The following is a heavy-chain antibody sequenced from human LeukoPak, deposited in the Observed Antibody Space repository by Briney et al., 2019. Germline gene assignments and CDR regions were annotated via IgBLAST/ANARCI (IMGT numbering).Heavy chain of an antibody. J-gene: IGHJ4*02. CDR3: ARDRGSSGWFDFDY. CDR1: GYSISSGYY. V-gene: IGHV4-38-2*02. D-gene: IGHD6-19*01. Sequence: SETLSLTCAVSGYSISSGYYRGWIRQPPGRGLEWIGSVYHSGTTHYNPSLKSRVTISEDTSRNQFSLKLSSVTAADTAVYYCARDRGSSGWFDFDYWGQGTLVTVSS. CDR2: VYHSGTT.